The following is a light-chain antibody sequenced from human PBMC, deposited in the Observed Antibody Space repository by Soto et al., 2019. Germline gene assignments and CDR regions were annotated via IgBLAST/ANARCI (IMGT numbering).Light chain of an antibody. V-gene: IGLV2-14*03. CDR2: DVN. CDR3: CSYTSSSTHV. CDR1: SSDVGGYNF. Sequence: QSALTQPASVSGSPGQSITLFCTGTSSDVGGYNFVSWYQQHPGKVPKLMIFDVNRRPSGVSDRFSGSKSGNTASLTISGLQAEDEGDYYCCSYTSSSTHVFGSGTKLTVL. J-gene: IGLJ1*01.